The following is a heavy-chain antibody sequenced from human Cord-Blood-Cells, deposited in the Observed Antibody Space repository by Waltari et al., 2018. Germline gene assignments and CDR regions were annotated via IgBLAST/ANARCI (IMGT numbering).Heavy chain of an antibody. CDR2: INHSGSA. J-gene: IGHJ4*02. D-gene: IGHD3-9*01. CDR3: ARGLRGLRYFDWLLPEYYFDY. CDR1: GGSFSGYY. Sequence: QVQLQQWGAGLLTPSETLSLTCAVYGGSFSGYYWSWIRQPPGKGLEWIGEINHSGSANYTPSLKSRVTISVDTSKNQFSLKLSSVTAADTAVYYCARGLRGLRYFDWLLPEYYFDYWGQGTLVTVSS. V-gene: IGHV4-34*01.